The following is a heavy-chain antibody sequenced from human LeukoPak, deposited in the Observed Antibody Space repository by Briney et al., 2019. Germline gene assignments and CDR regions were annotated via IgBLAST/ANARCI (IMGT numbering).Heavy chain of an antibody. CDR1: GFTFSSYG. D-gene: IGHD3-10*01. CDR2: ISYDGSNK. V-gene: IGHV3-30*18. CDR3: AKVDYYGSGSYSLDYYGMDV. Sequence: GGSLRLSCAASGFTFSSYGMHWVRQAPGKGLEWVAVISYDGSNKYYADSVKGRFTISRDNSKNTLYLQMNSLRAEDTAVCYCAKVDYYGSGSYSLDYYGMDVWGQGTTVTVSS. J-gene: IGHJ6*02.